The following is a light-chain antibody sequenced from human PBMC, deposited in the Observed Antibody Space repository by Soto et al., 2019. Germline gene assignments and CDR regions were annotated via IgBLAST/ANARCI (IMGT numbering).Light chain of an antibody. Sequence: DIQMTQSPSTLSASVGDRVTITCRASQNINNWMAWYHQKPGEAPKLLIYDAFSLQTGVPLTFSGSGSGTEFSLTISSLQPDDFGTYYCQQYRTFPLTFGGGTKVEIK. CDR2: DAF. J-gene: IGKJ4*01. CDR1: QNINNW. CDR3: QQYRTFPLT. V-gene: IGKV1-5*01.